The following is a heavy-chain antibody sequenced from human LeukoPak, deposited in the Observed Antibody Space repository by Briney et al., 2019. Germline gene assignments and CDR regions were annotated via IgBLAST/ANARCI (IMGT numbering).Heavy chain of an antibody. CDR2: IRYDGSNK. CDR1: GFTFSSSG. V-gene: IGHV3-30*02. CDR3: AREYCSSTSCLYDY. J-gene: IGHJ4*02. D-gene: IGHD2-2*01. Sequence: SGGSLRLSCAASGFTFSSSGMHWVRQAPGKGLEWVVFIRYDGSNKYYADSVKGRFTISRDNSKNTLFLQMNSLRAEDTAVYYCAREYCSSTSCLYDYWGQGTLVTVSS.